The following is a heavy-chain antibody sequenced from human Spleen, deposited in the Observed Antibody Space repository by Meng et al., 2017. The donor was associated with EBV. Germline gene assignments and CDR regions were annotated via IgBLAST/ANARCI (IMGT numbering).Heavy chain of an antibody. D-gene: IGHD1/OR15-1a*01. CDR2: IYHGGGT. CDR3: ARALWNKVDF. Sequence: QVQLQESGPGLLKPSETLSLTCTVSSASGNSGSYYWSWIRQPPGKELEWIGYIYHGGGTSYNPSLKSRVTISVDASKNEFSLKLFSVTAADTAVYYCARALWNKVDFWGQGTLVTVSS. V-gene: IGHV4-61*01. J-gene: IGHJ4*02. CDR1: SASGNSGSYY.